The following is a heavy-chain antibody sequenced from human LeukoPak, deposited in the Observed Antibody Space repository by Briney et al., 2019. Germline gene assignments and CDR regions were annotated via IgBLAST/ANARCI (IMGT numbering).Heavy chain of an antibody. J-gene: IGHJ4*02. CDR1: GFTFSSHG. Sequence: GGSLRLSCVASGFTFSSHGMNWVRQAPGKGLEWVSGIIPSGHTTYYADSVRGRFTISRDNSRNTVYLQMNSLRAEDTAVYYCAKRAADAEAFDYWGLGTLVTVSS. D-gene: IGHD6-13*01. V-gene: IGHV3-23*01. CDR2: IIPSGHTT. CDR3: AKRAADAEAFDY.